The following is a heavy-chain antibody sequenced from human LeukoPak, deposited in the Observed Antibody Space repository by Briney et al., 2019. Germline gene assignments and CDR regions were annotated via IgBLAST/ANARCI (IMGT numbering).Heavy chain of an antibody. Sequence: SETLSLTCAVYGGSFSGYYWSWIRQPPGKGLEWIGEINHSGSTNYNPSLKSRVTISVDTSKNQFSLKLSSVTAADTAVYYCARDRGWFGEFVFDYWGQGTLVTVSS. J-gene: IGHJ4*02. CDR3: ARDRGWFGEFVFDY. CDR2: INHSGST. V-gene: IGHV4-34*01. CDR1: GGSFSGYY. D-gene: IGHD3-10*01.